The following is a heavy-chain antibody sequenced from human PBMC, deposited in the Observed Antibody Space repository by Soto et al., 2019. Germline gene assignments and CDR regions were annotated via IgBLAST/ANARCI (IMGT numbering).Heavy chain of an antibody. CDR2: FDPEDGET. CDR1: GYTLTELS. Sequence: ASVKVSCKVSGYTLTELSMHWVRQAPGKGLEWMGGFDPEDGETIYAQKFQGRVTMTEDTSTDTAYMELSSLRSEDTAVYYCATQGLDSSGYYPHEDAFDIWGQGTMVTVS. V-gene: IGHV1-24*01. D-gene: IGHD3-22*01. J-gene: IGHJ3*02. CDR3: ATQGLDSSGYYPHEDAFDI.